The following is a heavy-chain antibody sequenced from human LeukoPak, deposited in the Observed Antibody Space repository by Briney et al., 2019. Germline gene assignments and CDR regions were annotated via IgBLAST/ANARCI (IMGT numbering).Heavy chain of an antibody. D-gene: IGHD3-22*01. CDR3: ARRYHDYSGYSRQFDY. J-gene: IGHJ4*02. CDR1: GYSFNTYW. CDR2: IYPGDSDT. V-gene: IGHV5-51*03. Sequence: TPGESLKITCEGSGYSFNTYWIGWVRQMPGKGLERMGIIYPGDSDTRYSPSFQGQVTISADKSISTAYLQWSSLKTSDTAMYYCARRYHDYSGYSRQFDYWGQGTLVTVSS.